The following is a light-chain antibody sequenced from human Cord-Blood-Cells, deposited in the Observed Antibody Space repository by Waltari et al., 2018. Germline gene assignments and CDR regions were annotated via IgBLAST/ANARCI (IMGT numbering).Light chain of an antibody. J-gene: IGKJ3*01. V-gene: IGKV3-11*01. CDR3: QQYGSSPFT. CDR1: QSVSSY. CDR2: DAS. Sequence: EIVLTQSPATLSLSPGERATLSCRASQSVSSYLAWYQQKPGQAPRLLIYDASNMATGIPARFSGSGSGTDFTLTISSLEPEDFAVYYCQQYGSSPFTFGPGTKVDIK.